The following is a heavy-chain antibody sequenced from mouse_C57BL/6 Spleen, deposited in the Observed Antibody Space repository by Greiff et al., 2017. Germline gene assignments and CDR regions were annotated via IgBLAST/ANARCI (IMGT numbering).Heavy chain of an antibody. V-gene: IGHV3-6*01. D-gene: IGHD1-1*01. Sequence: EVQLQESGPGLVKPSQSLSLTCSVTGYSITSGYYWNWIRQFPGNKLEWMGYISYDGSNNYNPSLKNRISITRDTSKNQFFLKLNSVTTEDTATYYCARGVTTVVADAMDYWGQGTSVTVSS. J-gene: IGHJ4*01. CDR1: GYSITSGYY. CDR3: ARGVTTVVADAMDY. CDR2: ISYDGSN.